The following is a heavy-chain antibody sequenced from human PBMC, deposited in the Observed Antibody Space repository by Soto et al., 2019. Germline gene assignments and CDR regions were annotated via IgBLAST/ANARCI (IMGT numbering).Heavy chain of an antibody. Sequence: GGSLRLSCAASGFTFSDHDIDWVRQAPGKGLEWVGRTRNRGKTYTTEYAASVKGRFTISRDDLKNSLYLQMNSLKTEDTAMYYCARSGSSTSCYDYWGRGTLVTVSS. CDR3: ARSGSSTSCYDY. CDR2: TRNRGKTYTT. D-gene: IGHD2-2*01. V-gene: IGHV3-72*01. J-gene: IGHJ4*02. CDR1: GFTFSDHD.